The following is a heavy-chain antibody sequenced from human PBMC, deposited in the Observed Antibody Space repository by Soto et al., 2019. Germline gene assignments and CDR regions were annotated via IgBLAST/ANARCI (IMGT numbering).Heavy chain of an antibody. Sequence: TSETLSLTCTVSGGSISSSSYYWGWIRQPPGKGLEWIGSIYYSGSTYYNPSLKSRVTISVDTSKNQFSLKLSSVTAADTAVYYCARHLFRYYDILTGYLNPYYYYYMDVWGKGTTVTVSS. CDR2: IYYSGST. CDR1: GGSISSSSYY. V-gene: IGHV4-39*01. J-gene: IGHJ6*03. CDR3: ARHLFRYYDILTGYLNPYYYYYMDV. D-gene: IGHD3-9*01.